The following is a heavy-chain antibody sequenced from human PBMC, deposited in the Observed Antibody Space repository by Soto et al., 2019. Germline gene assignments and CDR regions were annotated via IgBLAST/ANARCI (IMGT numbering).Heavy chain of an antibody. J-gene: IGHJ6*02. CDR1: GGSISSYY. Sequence: SETLSLTCTVSGGSISSYYWSWIRQPPGKGLEWIGYIYYSGSTNYNPSLKSRVTISVDTSKNQFSLKLSSVTAADTAVYYCARGPSSGSYNGYYYYYGMDVWGQGTTVTV. D-gene: IGHD3-10*01. CDR3: ARGPSSGSYNGYYYYYGMDV. V-gene: IGHV4-59*08. CDR2: IYYSGST.